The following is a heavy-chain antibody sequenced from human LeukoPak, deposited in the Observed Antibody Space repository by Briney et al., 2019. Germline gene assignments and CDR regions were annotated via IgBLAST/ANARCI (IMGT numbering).Heavy chain of an antibody. Sequence: SETLSLTCTVSGGSISSYYWSWIRQPPGKGLEWIGYIYYSGSTNYNPSLKSRVTISVDTSKNQFSLKLSSVTAADTAVYYCARDLWQQLVRGRVILNWFDPWGQGTLVTVSS. CDR2: IYYSGST. CDR1: GGSISSYY. J-gene: IGHJ5*02. CDR3: ARDLWQQLVRGRVILNWFDP. V-gene: IGHV4-59*01. D-gene: IGHD6-13*01.